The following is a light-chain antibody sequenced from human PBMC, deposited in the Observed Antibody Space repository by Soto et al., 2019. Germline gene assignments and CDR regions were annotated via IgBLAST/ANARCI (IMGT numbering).Light chain of an antibody. V-gene: IGKV3-15*01. J-gene: IGKJ1*01. CDR3: QQYNTWLWT. CDR2: GAS. CDR1: QSINAH. Sequence: EVVMTQSPATLSVSPGERVTLSCRASQSINAHLAWYQQKPGQAPRLLIHGASTRATGIPARFSGSGFGTDFIXXIXSXXSEDFAVYYCQQYNTWLWTFGQGTKVEIQ.